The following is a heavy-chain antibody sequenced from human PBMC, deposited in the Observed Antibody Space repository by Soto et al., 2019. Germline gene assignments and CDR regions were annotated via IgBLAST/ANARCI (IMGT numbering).Heavy chain of an antibody. CDR1: GFTFSSYA. V-gene: IGHV3-23*01. J-gene: IGHJ4*02. CDR2: ISGSGGST. Sequence: PGGSLRLSCAASGFTFSSYAMSWVRQAPGKGLEWVSAISGSGGSTYYADSVKGRFTISRDNSKNTLYLQMNSLRAEDTAVYYCAKTVDYGGNSYYFDYWGQGPLVTVSS. CDR3: AKTVDYGGNSYYFDY. D-gene: IGHD2-21*02.